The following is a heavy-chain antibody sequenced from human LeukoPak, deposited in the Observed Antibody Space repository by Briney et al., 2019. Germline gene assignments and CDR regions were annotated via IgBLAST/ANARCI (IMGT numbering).Heavy chain of an antibody. J-gene: IGHJ4*02. Sequence: SQTLSLTCTVSGGSVSGYYWSWIRQPPGKGLEWIGYINYSGSTSYNPSLKSRVTISVDTTKHQLCLKLSSVSAADTAVYCCARRSIAATGSDNIDYWGQGTLVTVSS. V-gene: IGHV4-59*02. CDR1: GGSVSGYY. CDR2: INYSGST. D-gene: IGHD6-13*01. CDR3: ARRSIAATGSDNIDY.